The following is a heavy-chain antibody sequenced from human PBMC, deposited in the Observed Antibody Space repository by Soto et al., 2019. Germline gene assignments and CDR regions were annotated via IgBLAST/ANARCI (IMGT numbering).Heavy chain of an antibody. D-gene: IGHD4-17*01. V-gene: IGHV4-39*01. CDR1: GASISSSTYY. CDR3: AKYPSPAHSDYGRYGMDV. Sequence: QLQLQESGPGLVKPAETLSLTCTVSGASISSSTYYWGWIRRPPGKGLEWVASISYSGTTYYNPSLKSRVTIAGDTSKNQFSLKVSSVTAADAGVYYCAKYPSPAHSDYGRYGMDVWGQGTTVTVSS. J-gene: IGHJ6*02. CDR2: ISYSGTT.